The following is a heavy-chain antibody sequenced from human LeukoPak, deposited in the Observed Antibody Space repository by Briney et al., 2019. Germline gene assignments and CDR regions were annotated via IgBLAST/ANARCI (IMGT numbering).Heavy chain of an antibody. Sequence: KPSATLSLTCTVSGGSISSYYWSWIRQPPGKGLEWIGYIYYSGSTNYNPSLKSRVAISVDTSKNQFSLKLSSVTAADTAVYYCARHVPAGYGDYVSWYFDLWGRGTLVTVSS. CDR1: GGSISSYY. J-gene: IGHJ2*01. V-gene: IGHV4-59*08. CDR2: IYYSGST. D-gene: IGHD4-17*01. CDR3: ARHVPAGYGDYVSWYFDL.